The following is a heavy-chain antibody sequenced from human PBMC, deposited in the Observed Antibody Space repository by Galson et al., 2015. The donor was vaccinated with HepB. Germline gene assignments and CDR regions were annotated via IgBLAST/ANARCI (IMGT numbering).Heavy chain of an antibody. CDR1: GFTFSSYA. CDR2: ISGSGGYT. D-gene: IGHD6-13*01. V-gene: IGHV3-23*01. J-gene: IGHJ4*02. CDR3: AKVPGPGSSWRGDY. Sequence: SLRLSCAASGFTFSSYAMNWVRQAPGKGLEWVSTISGSGGYTYYADSVKGRFTISRDNSKNTLYLQMNSLRAEDTAVYYCAKVPGPGSSWRGDYWGQGTLVTVSS.